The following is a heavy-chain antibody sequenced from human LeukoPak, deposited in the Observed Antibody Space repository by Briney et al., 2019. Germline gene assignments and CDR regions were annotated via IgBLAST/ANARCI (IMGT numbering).Heavy chain of an antibody. CDR2: INHSGST. Sequence: SETLSLTCAVYGGSFSGYYWSWIRQPPGKGLEWIGEINHSGSTNYNPSLESRVTISLDTSKNQFSLTMNSVTAADTALYYCARLWFGESWFDPWSQGTLVTVSS. J-gene: IGHJ5*02. CDR1: GGSFSGYY. D-gene: IGHD3-10*01. V-gene: IGHV4-34*01. CDR3: ARLWFGESWFDP.